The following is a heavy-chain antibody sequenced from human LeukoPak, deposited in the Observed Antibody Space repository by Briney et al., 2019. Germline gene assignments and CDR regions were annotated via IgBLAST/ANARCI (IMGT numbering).Heavy chain of an antibody. CDR1: GGSISSGSYY. CDR3: ARSISLHYLFDY. CDR2: IYTSGST. D-gene: IGHD3-10*01. Sequence: PSATLSLTCTVSGGSISSGSYYWSWIRQPAGKGREWIGRIYTSGSTNYNPSLKSRVTISVDTSKNQFSLKLSSVTAADTAVYYCARSISLHYLFDYWGQGTLVTVSS. V-gene: IGHV4-61*02. J-gene: IGHJ4*02.